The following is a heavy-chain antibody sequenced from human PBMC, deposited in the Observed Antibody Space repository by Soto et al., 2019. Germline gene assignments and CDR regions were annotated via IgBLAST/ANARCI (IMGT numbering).Heavy chain of an antibody. D-gene: IGHD6-19*01. Sequence: EVQLVESGGGLIQPGGSLRLSCAASGFAVSSKYMTWVRQAPGKGLEWVSVIYGGGTTYYADSVKGRFTISRDTSKNTLYLQMNRLRAEDTAVYHCVQTTGWPGFDFWGQGTLVTVSS. CDR1: GFAVSSKY. V-gene: IGHV3-53*01. CDR2: IYGGGTT. CDR3: VQTTGWPGFDF. J-gene: IGHJ4*02.